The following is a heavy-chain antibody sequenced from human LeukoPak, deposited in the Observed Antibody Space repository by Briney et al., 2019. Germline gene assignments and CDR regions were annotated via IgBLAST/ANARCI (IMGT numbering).Heavy chain of an antibody. V-gene: IGHV1-2*06. CDR2: INPNSGGT. J-gene: IGHJ3*02. D-gene: IGHD3-3*01. CDR1: GYTFTGYY. Sequence: GASVKVSCKASGYTFTGYYIHWVRQAPGQGLEWMGRINPNSGGTNYAQKFQGRVTMTRDTSISTAYMELSRLRSDDTAVYYCARAPADYDFWSGLYAFDIWGQGTMVTVSS. CDR3: ARAPADYDFWSGLYAFDI.